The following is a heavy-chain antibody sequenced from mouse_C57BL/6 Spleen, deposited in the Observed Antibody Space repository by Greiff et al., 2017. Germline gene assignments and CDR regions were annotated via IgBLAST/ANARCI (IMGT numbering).Heavy chain of an antibody. CDR2: ISSGSSTI. D-gene: IGHD1-1*01. CDR3: AREYYYYGSSYWYFDV. J-gene: IGHJ1*03. Sequence: EVMLVESGGGLVKPGGSLKLSCAASGFTFSDYGMHWVRQAPEKGLEWVAYISSGSSTIYYADTVKGRFTISSDNAKNTLFLQMTSLRSEDTAMYYCAREYYYYGSSYWYFDVWGTGTTVTVSS. CDR1: GFTFSDYG. V-gene: IGHV5-17*01.